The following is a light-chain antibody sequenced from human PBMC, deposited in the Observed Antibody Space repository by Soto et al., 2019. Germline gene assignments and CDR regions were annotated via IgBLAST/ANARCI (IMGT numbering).Light chain of an antibody. J-gene: IGLJ1*01. CDR2: ENN. Sequence: QSVLTRPPSVSAAPGQRVTISCTGSSSNIGAGYEAHWYQQVPGTAPKLLIYENNNRPSGVPDRFSGSKSGTSASLAITGLQAEDEAEYYCQSYDSSLSGYVFGTGTKLTVL. CDR1: SSNIGAGYE. CDR3: QSYDSSLSGYV. V-gene: IGLV1-40*01.